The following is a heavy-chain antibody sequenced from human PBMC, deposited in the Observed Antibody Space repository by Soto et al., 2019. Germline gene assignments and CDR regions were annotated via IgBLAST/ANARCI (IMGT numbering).Heavy chain of an antibody. V-gene: IGHV3-7*01. J-gene: IGHJ6*02. CDR3: ARDGLDASYYYGMDV. CDR1: GFPVSTYS. Sequence: GGSLGLSCAASGFPVSTYSMYWIRQAPGKGLGWVANIKQDGSEKYYVDSVKGRFTISRDNAKNSLYLQMNSLRAEDTAVYYCARDGLDASYYYGMDVWGQGTTVPVSS. CDR2: IKQDGSEK.